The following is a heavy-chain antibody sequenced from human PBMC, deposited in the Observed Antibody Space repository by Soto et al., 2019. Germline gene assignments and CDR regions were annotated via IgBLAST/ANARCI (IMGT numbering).Heavy chain of an antibody. CDR2: INHSGST. Sequence: PSETLSLTCAVYGGSFSCYYWSWIRQPPGKGLEWIGEINHSGSTNYNPSLKSRVTISVDTSKNQFSLKLSSVTAADTAVYYCARDIVVVVAATPRRVNAFDIWGQGTMVTVSS. J-gene: IGHJ3*02. CDR1: GGSFSCYY. D-gene: IGHD2-15*01. CDR3: ARDIVVVVAATPRRVNAFDI. V-gene: IGHV4-34*01.